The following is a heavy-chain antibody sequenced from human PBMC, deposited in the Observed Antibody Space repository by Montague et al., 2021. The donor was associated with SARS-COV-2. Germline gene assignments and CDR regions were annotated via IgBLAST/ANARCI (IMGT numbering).Heavy chain of an antibody. CDR3: ARGTRAVQITPGFRY. CDR1: GGSFHIFS. Sequence: SETLSLTCAAYGGSFHIFSWGWIRQSPGKGLEWIGEVDHSGNTKYNPSLKSRVTISVDTSKNQFSLNLTSVTAADTAIYYCARGTRAVQITPGFRYWGQGTQVAVSS. V-gene: IGHV4-34*01. D-gene: IGHD5-24*01. CDR2: VDHSGNT. J-gene: IGHJ4*02.